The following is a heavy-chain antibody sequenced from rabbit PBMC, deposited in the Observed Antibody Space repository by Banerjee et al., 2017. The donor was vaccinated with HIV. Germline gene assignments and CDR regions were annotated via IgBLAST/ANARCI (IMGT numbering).Heavy chain of an antibody. J-gene: IGHJ4*01. Sequence: QQLVESGGGLVKPGASLTLSCKASGFSFSSAYDMCWVRQAPGKGLEWIACIATGSGSTAYANWAKGRFTISKTSSTTVTLQMTSLTAADTATYFCARHIHTSGWGADLWGPGTLVTVS. CDR3: ARHIHTSGWGADL. CDR2: IATGSGST. D-gene: IGHD4-1*01. V-gene: IGHV1S40*01. CDR1: GFSFSSAYD.